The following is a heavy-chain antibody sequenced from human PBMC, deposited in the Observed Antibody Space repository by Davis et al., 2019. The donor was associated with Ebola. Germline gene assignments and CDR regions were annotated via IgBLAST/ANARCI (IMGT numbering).Heavy chain of an antibody. D-gene: IGHD1-1*01. CDR3: AGDRNNYMWSFY. V-gene: IGHV4-34*01. Sequence: MPSETLSLTCAVYGGSFNGYFWSWIRQPPGKYLEWIGEINHSGSANYSPSLKSRVTISVDTSKNQFSLKLSSVTAADMAIYYCAGDRNNYMWSFYWGQGTLVTVSS. CDR1: GGSFNGYF. J-gene: IGHJ4*02. CDR2: INHSGSA.